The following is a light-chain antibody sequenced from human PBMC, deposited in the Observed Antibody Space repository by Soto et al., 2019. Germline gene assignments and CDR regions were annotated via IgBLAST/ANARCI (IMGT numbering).Light chain of an antibody. CDR3: QQRSNGPLT. CDR2: DAS. CDR1: QSVSNY. V-gene: IGKV3-11*01. J-gene: IGKJ4*01. Sequence: VLTQSPATLSLSPGARATLSGRAIQSVSNYLAWYQQKPGQAPRLLIYDASNSAAGIPARASGSGSGTDINLTISSLEPEDCAVYYCQQRSNGPLTCGGGTKVEI.